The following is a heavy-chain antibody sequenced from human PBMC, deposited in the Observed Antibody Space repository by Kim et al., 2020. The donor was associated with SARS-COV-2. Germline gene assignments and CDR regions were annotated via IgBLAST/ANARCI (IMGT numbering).Heavy chain of an antibody. CDR2: ISGSGGST. CDR3: AKPPPFSSSWNPLDYYYGMDV. J-gene: IGHJ6*02. Sequence: GGSLRLSCAASGFTFSSYAMSWVRQAPGKGLEWVSAISGSGGSTYYADSVKGRFTISRDNSKNTLYLQMNSLRAEDTAIYYCAKPPPFSSSWNPLDYYYGMDVWGQGTTVTVSS. D-gene: IGHD6-13*01. CDR1: GFTFSSYA. V-gene: IGHV3-23*01.